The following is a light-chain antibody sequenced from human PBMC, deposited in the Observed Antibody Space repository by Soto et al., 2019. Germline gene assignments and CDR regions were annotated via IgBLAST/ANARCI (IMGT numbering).Light chain of an antibody. CDR2: GAS. J-gene: IGKJ4*01. Sequence: EIVMTQSPATLSVSPGERATLSCRASQSVRGNLAWYQQKPGQAPRLLIYGASTWATGIPARFSGSGSGTEFTLTISSLQSEDFAVYYCQQYNNWPITFGGGTKVDIK. CDR3: QQYNNWPIT. CDR1: QSVRGN. V-gene: IGKV3-15*01.